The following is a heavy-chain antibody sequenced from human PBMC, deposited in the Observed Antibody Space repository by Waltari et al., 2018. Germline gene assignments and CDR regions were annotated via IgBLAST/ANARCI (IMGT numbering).Heavy chain of an antibody. J-gene: IGHJ4*02. V-gene: IGHV3-30*02. Sequence: QVQLVESGGGVVQPGGSLRLSCAASGFTFSSYGMHWVRQAPGKGLEWVGFIRYDGSNKYYADSVKGRFTISRDNSKNTLYLQMNSLRAEDTAVYYCAKDPQSGAGYWGQGTLVTVSS. D-gene: IGHD1-26*01. CDR1: GFTFSSYG. CDR2: IRYDGSNK. CDR3: AKDPQSGAGY.